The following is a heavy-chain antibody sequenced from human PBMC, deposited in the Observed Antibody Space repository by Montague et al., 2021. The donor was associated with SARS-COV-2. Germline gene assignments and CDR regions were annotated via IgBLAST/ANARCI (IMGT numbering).Heavy chain of an antibody. Sequence: PALVKPTQTLTLTCTFSGFSLSTSGVGVGWIRQPPGKALEWLALIYWDDDKRYSPSLKRRLTITKDTSKNQVVLTMTNMDPVDTATYYCARRNPLFAGPYFDSWGQGTLVTVSS. D-gene: IGHD3-10*02. J-gene: IGHJ4*02. CDR1: GFSLSTSGVG. CDR2: IYWDDDK. CDR3: ARRNPLFAGPYFDS. V-gene: IGHV2-5*02.